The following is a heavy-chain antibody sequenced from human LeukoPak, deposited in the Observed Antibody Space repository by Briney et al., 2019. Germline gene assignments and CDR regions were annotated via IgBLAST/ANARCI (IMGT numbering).Heavy chain of an antibody. Sequence: GASVKVSCKASGYTFTTYTISWVRQAPGQGLEWTGWISVYNGNTNTALKFQGRVTMTADRSTSTAYMELMSLTSDDTAVYYCARWDRVDIAATNDDYWGQGTLVTVSS. CDR3: ARWDRVDIAATNDDY. D-gene: IGHD5-12*01. CDR2: ISVYNGNT. V-gene: IGHV1-18*04. J-gene: IGHJ4*02. CDR1: GYTFTTYT.